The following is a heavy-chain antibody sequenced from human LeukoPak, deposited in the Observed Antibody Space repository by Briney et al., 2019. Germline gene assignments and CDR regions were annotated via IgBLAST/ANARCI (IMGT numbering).Heavy chain of an antibody. D-gene: IGHD1-26*01. V-gene: IGHV1-69*13. Sequence: GASVKVSCKASGYNFTTYDITWVRQAPGQGLEWMGGIIPIFGTANYAQKFQGRVTITADESTSTAYMELSSLRSEDTAVYYCARDLSGSYWGGRYYFDYWGQGTLVTVSS. CDR1: GYNFTTYD. CDR2: IIPIFGTA. J-gene: IGHJ4*02. CDR3: ARDLSGSYWGGRYYFDY.